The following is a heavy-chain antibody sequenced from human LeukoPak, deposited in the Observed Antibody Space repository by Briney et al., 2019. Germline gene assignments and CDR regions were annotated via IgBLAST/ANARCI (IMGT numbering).Heavy chain of an antibody. Sequence: SGTLSLTCAVYGGSFSGYYWSWIRQPPGKGLEWIGEINHSGSTNYNPSLKSRVTISVDTSKNQFSLKLKSVTAADTAVYYCARGGYYGSGNDFRFDPWGQGTLVTVSS. J-gene: IGHJ5*02. V-gene: IGHV4-34*01. CDR3: ARGGYYGSGNDFRFDP. D-gene: IGHD3-10*01. CDR2: INHSGST. CDR1: GGSFSGYY.